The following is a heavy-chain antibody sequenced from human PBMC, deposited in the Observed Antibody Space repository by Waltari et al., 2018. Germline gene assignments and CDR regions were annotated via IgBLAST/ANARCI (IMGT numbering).Heavy chain of an antibody. CDR2: ISSSSSYI. J-gene: IGHJ4*02. D-gene: IGHD6-19*01. Sequence: EVQLVESGGGLVKPGGSLRLSCAASGFTFSSYSRNWVRQAPGKGLEWVSSISSSSSYIYYADSVKGRFTISRDNAKNSLYLQMNSLRAEDTAVYYCASRLRSGWDFDYWGQGTLVTVSS. CDR1: GFTFSSYS. CDR3: ASRLRSGWDFDY. V-gene: IGHV3-21*01.